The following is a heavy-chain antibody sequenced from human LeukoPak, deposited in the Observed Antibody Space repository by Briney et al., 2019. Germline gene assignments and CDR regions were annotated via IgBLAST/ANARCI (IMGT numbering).Heavy chain of an antibody. Sequence: ASVKVSCKASGYTFTSYYMHWVRQAPGQGLEWMGIINPSGGSTSYAQKFQGRVTMTRDTSTSTVYMELSSLRSEDTAVYYCASHSSSWLRGYYHYYMDVWGKGTTVTVSS. D-gene: IGHD6-13*01. CDR3: ASHSSSWLRGYYHYYMDV. J-gene: IGHJ6*03. V-gene: IGHV1-46*01. CDR2: INPSGGST. CDR1: GYTFTSYY.